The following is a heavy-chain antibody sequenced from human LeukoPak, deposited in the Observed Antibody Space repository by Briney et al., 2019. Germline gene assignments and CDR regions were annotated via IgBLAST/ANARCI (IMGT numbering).Heavy chain of an antibody. V-gene: IGHV3-48*04. CDR2: ISISGGTI. CDR1: GFTFSTYS. D-gene: IGHD3-22*01. J-gene: IGHJ4*02. Sequence: GGSLRLSCAASGFTFSTYSMVWVRQAPGTGLEWLSYISISGGTIYYADSVRGRSTISRDTAKNSLYLQMNSLRAEDTAVYYCVRVVPHYYDSSGYLPFDYWGQGALVTVSS. CDR3: VRVVPHYYDSSGYLPFDY.